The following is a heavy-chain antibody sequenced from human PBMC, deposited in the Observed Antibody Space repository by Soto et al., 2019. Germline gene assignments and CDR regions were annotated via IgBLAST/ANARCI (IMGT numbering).Heavy chain of an antibody. CDR2: INPNSGGT. CDR1: GYTFTGYY. Sequence: QVQLVQSGAEVKKPGASVKVSCKASGYTFTGYYMHWVRQAPGQGLEWMGWINPNSGGTNYAQKFQGWVTMTRDTAISTAYMELSRLRSDVTAVYYCARGKGYCSGGSCYNYDAFDIWGQGTMVTVSS. J-gene: IGHJ3*02. D-gene: IGHD2-15*01. CDR3: ARGKGYCSGGSCYNYDAFDI. V-gene: IGHV1-2*04.